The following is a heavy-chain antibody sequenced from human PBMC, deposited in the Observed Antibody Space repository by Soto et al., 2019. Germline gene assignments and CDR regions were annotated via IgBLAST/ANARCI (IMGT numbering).Heavy chain of an antibody. CDR1: GFTFSSYW. CDR2: IKQDGSEK. D-gene: IGHD2-2*01. Sequence: PGGSLRLSCAASGFTFSSYWMSWVRQAPGKGLEWVANIKQDGSEKYYVDSVKGRFTISRDNAKNSLYLQMNSLRAEDTAVYYCARPDCSSTSCYESNYYGMGVWGQGTTVTVSS. J-gene: IGHJ6*02. V-gene: IGHV3-7*03. CDR3: ARPDCSSTSCYESNYYGMGV.